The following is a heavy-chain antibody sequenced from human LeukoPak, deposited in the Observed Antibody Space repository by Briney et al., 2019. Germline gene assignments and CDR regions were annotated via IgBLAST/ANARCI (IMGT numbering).Heavy chain of an antibody. Sequence: GGSLRLSCAASGFSFSSYSMNWVRQAPGKGLEWVSSISYSSAYIYYIDSVKGRFTISRDDAKNSLYLQMNSLGAEDTAVYYCAGGIYYASVHTWSPVWGQGILVTVSS. CDR3: AGGIYYASVHTWSPV. J-gene: IGHJ4*02. V-gene: IGHV3-21*01. D-gene: IGHD3-10*01. CDR1: GFSFSSYS. CDR2: ISYSSAYI.